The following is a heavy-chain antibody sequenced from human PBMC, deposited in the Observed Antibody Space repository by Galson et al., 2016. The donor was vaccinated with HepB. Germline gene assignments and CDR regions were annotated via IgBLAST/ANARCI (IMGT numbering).Heavy chain of an antibody. CDR1: GGPISSTPYY. J-gene: IGHJ4*02. D-gene: IGHD1-26*01. V-gene: IGHV4-39*01. CDR3: ASIRGTYDYLDS. CDR2: IYYTGNT. Sequence: TLSLTCTVSGGPISSTPYYWGSVRQSPAKGLEWIGKIYYTGNTSYNPSIKSPVKISVDMARNHFSLYLDSVTASDTAFYFCASIRGTYDYLDSWGQGTQVTVSS.